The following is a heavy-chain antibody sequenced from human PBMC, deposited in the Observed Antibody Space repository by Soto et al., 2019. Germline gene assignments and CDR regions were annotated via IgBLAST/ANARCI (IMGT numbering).Heavy chain of an antibody. CDR3: ARYSSAARPASLSDRRVYSCDF. J-gene: IGHJ4*02. CDR1: GYSFTNYW. CDR2: IDPSDSYT. V-gene: IGHV5-10-1*01. Sequence: LGESLKISCKGSGYSFTNYWISWVRQMPGKGLEWMGRIDPSDSYTNYSPSFQGHVTISVDKSTSTAYLQWSSLKASDTAMYYWARYSSAARPASLSDRRVYSCDFWGQGTLVTVSS. D-gene: IGHD3-22*01.